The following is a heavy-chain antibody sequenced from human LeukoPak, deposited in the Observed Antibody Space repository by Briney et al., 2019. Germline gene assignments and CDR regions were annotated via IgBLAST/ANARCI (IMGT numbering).Heavy chain of an antibody. Sequence: GGSLRLSCAASGFTFSSYAMHWVRQAPGKGLEYVSAISSNGGSTYYANSVKGRFTISRDNSKNTLYLQMGSLRAEDTAVYYCMRWSHDSGYYYMDVWGKGTTVTVSS. CDR2: ISSNGGST. V-gene: IGHV3-64*01. CDR1: GFTFSSYA. J-gene: IGHJ6*03. D-gene: IGHD3-3*01. CDR3: MRWSHDSGYYYMDV.